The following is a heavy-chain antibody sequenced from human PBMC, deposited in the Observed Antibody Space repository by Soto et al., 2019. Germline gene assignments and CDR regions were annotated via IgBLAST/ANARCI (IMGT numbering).Heavy chain of an antibody. J-gene: IGHJ5*02. CDR2: IIPIFGTA. CDR3: ARATAAAAAGTNWFDP. D-gene: IGHD6-13*01. V-gene: IGHV1-69*13. Sequence: ASVKVSCKASGGTFSSYAISWVRQAPGQGLEWMGGIIPIFGTANYAQKFQGRVTITADESTSTAYMELSSLRSEDTAVYYCARATAAAAAGTNWFDPWGQGPLVTVSS. CDR1: GGTFSSYA.